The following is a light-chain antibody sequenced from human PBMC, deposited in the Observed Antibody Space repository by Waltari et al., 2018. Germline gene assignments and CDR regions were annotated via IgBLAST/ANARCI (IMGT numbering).Light chain of an antibody. CDR2: NAA. V-gene: IGKV3-11*01. CDR3: QQRSNWPPLT. Sequence: EIVLTQSPATLSLSPGDSATLSCRASQSIRDFLAWYQHKPGQAPRLLIYNAAARATDTPARFSGSGSGTDFTLTISSLEPEDFAVYYCQQRSNWPPLTFGGGTKVEIK. J-gene: IGKJ4*01. CDR1: QSIRDF.